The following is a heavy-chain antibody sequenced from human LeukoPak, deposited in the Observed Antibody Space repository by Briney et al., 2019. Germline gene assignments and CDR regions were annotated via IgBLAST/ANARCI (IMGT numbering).Heavy chain of an antibody. CDR1: GGSISSSSYY. Sequence: SETLSLTCTVSGGSISSSSYYWGWIRQPPGKGLEWIRSIYHSGSTYYNPSLKSRVTISVDTSKNQFSLKLSSVTAADTAVYYCARGLGYFQHWGQGTLVTVSS. J-gene: IGHJ1*01. CDR2: IYHSGST. CDR3: ARGLGYFQH. V-gene: IGHV4-39*07.